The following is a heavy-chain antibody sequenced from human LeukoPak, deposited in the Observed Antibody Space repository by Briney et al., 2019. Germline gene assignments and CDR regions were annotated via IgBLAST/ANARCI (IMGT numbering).Heavy chain of an antibody. D-gene: IGHD3-9*01. V-gene: IGHV3-23*01. CDR2: ISGGNFQRT. CDR3: AKSELREFDWLSDRSNYFDY. J-gene: IGHJ4*02. CDR1: GFTFTTYA. Sequence: GGSLRLSCIASGFTFTTYAMTWVRQAPGKGLEWVSAISGGNFQRTYYADSVKGRFTISRDNSKNTVYLQIDSLRAEDTAVYYCAKSELREFDWLSDRSNYFDYWGQGTLVTVSS.